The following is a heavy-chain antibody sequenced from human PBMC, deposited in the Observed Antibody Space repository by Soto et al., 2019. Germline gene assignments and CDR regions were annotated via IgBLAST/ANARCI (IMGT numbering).Heavy chain of an antibody. CDR1: GYTFTSYG. CDR2: ISAYNGNT. V-gene: IGHV1-18*01. J-gene: IGHJ5*02. D-gene: IGHD4-4*01. CDR3: ARGGSDYSNYSGWFDP. Sequence: ASVKVSCKASGYTFTSYGISWVRQAPGQGLEWMGWISAYNGNTNYAQKLQGRVTMTTDTSTSTAYMELRSLRSDDTAVYYCARGGSDYSNYSGWFDPGGQGTLVTVSS.